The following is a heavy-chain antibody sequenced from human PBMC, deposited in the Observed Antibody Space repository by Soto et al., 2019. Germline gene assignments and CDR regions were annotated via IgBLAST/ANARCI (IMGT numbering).Heavy chain of an antibody. CDR1: GFTFTSYA. V-gene: IGHV3-23*01. Sequence: EVQLLESGGDLVHPGGSLSLSCAASGFTFTSYAMTWVRQAPEKGLEWVSSISASGGTTYYTDSVKGRFIISRDNSKNTLFLQMNSLRAEDTAVYYCAKAWGWFDPWGQGTLVTVSS. J-gene: IGHJ5*02. D-gene: IGHD3-16*01. CDR3: AKAWGWFDP. CDR2: ISASGGTT.